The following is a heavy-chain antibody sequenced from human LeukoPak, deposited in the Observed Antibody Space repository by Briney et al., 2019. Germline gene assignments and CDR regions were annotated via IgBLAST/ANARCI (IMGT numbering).Heavy chain of an antibody. CDR3: AKDPKSTTVNY. D-gene: IGHD4-17*01. J-gene: IGHJ4*01. V-gene: IGHV3-23*01. CDR1: GFTFSSYA. Sequence: GGSLRLSCEASGFTFSSYAMSWVRQAPGKGLEWVSAISGSGGSTYYADSVKGRFTISRDNSKNTLYLQMNSLRAEDTAVYYCAKDPKSTTVNYWGQGTLVTVSS. CDR2: ISGSGGST.